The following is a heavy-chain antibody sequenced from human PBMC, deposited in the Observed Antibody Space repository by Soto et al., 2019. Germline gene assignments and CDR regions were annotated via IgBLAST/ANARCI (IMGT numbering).Heavy chain of an antibody. V-gene: IGHV3-23*01. CDR3: VTSCHPCYDYYGMDV. D-gene: IGHD2-2*01. CDR2: ISGSGGST. J-gene: IGHJ6*02. Sequence: PGGSLKLSCAASVFTFSSYAMSWVRQAPGKGLEWVSAISGSGGSTYYADSVKGRFTISRDNSKNTLYLQMNSLRAEDTAVYYLVTSCHPCYDYYGMDVWAKGPRSPSP. CDR1: VFTFSSYA.